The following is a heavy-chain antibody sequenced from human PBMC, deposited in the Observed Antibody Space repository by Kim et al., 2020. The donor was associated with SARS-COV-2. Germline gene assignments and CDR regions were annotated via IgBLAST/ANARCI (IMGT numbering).Heavy chain of an antibody. Sequence: SETLSLTCTVSGGSISSSSYYWGWIRQPPGKGLEWIGSIYYSGSTYYNPSLKSRVTISVDTSKNQFSLKLSSVTAADTAVYYCARLTYYDFWSGYYGPPDGMDVWGQGTTVTVSS. CDR3: ARLTYYDFWSGYYGPPDGMDV. CDR2: IYYSGST. CDR1: GGSISSSSYY. D-gene: IGHD3-3*01. J-gene: IGHJ6*02. V-gene: IGHV4-39*01.